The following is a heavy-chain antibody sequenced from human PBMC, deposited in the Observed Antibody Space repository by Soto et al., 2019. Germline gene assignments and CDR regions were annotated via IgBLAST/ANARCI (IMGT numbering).Heavy chain of an antibody. D-gene: IGHD6-13*01. J-gene: IGHJ4*02. CDR1: GGSISSYY. CDR2: IYTSGST. CDR3: ARSPLGQQLVSWLGLLDY. Sequence: QVQLQESGPGLVKPSETLSLTCTVSGGSISSYYWSWIRQPAGKGLEWIGRIYTSGSTNYNPSLKSRVTMSVDTSKNQFSLKLSSVTAADTAVYYCARSPLGQQLVSWLGLLDYWGQGTLVTVSS. V-gene: IGHV4-4*07.